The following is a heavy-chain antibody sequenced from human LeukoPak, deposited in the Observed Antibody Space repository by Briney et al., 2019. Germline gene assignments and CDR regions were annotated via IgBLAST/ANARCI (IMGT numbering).Heavy chain of an antibody. CDR2: IKQDGSEK. CDR1: GFTFSSYW. D-gene: IGHD3-3*01. CDR3: ARDAHNDFWSGSESNFDY. J-gene: IGHJ4*02. Sequence: EGSLRLSCAASGFTFSSYWMSWVRQAPGKGLEWVANIKQDGSEKYYVDSVKGRFTISRDNAKNSLYLQMNSLRAEDTAVYYCARDAHNDFWSGSESNFDYWGQGTLVTVSS. V-gene: IGHV3-7*01.